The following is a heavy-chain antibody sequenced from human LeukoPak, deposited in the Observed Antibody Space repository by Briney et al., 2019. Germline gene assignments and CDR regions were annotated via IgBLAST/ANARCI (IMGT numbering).Heavy chain of an antibody. J-gene: IGHJ6*02. CDR2: INSDGSST. Sequence: GGSLRLSCAASGFTFSSYWMHWVRQAPGKGLVWVSRINSDGSSTSYADSVEGRFTISRDNAKNTLYLQMNSLRAEDTAVYYCARGMSVLRFLEWPQPEGYYYGMDVWGQGTTVTVSS. CDR1: GFTFSSYW. D-gene: IGHD3-3*01. CDR3: ARGMSVLRFLEWPQPEGYYYGMDV. V-gene: IGHV3-74*01.